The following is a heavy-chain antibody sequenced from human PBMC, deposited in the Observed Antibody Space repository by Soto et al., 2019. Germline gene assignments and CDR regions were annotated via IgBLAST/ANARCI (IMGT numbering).Heavy chain of an antibody. D-gene: IGHD5-12*01. V-gene: IGHV1-18*01. J-gene: IGHJ4*02. CDR1: GYTFASYG. Sequence: GASVKVSCKASGYTFASYGISWVRQAPGQGLEWMGWISAYNGNTNYAQKLQGRVTMTTDTSTSTAYMELRSLRSDDTAVYYCARGGNSGYDPRWIDYWGQGTLVTVSS. CDR2: ISAYNGNT. CDR3: ARGGNSGYDPRWIDY.